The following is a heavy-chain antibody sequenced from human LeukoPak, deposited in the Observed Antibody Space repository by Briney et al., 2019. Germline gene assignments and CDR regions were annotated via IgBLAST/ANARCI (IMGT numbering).Heavy chain of an antibody. CDR1: RFTLNTYA. CDR2: ISGSGGTT. Sequence: EAGGPLRLSCAASRFTLNTYAMSWVRQAPGKGLEWVSAISGSGGTTSYADSVKGRFTISRDNSKNTLYLQMNSLRAEDTAVYYCAKGAYCSGGSCPRRLNWFDPWGQGTLVTVSS. V-gene: IGHV3-23*01. D-gene: IGHD2-15*01. CDR3: AKGAYCSGGSCPRRLNWFDP. J-gene: IGHJ5*02.